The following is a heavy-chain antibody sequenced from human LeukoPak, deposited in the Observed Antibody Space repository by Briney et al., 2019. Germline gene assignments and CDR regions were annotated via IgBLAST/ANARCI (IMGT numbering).Heavy chain of an antibody. CDR3: ARRWNYGRNYYIDV. J-gene: IGHJ6*03. Sequence: SETLCLTCAVYGGSFSNYYWSWIRQPPGKGLEWIGEINDSGTINYNPSLMSRVTISVDKSKNQFSLKLSSVTAADTAVYYCARRWNYGRNYYIDVWGKGATVSVSS. V-gene: IGHV4-34*01. CDR2: INDSGTI. CDR1: GGSFSNYY. D-gene: IGHD1-7*01.